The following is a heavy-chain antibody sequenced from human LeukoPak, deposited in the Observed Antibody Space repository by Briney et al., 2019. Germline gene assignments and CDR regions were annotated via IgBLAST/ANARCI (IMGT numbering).Heavy chain of an antibody. D-gene: IGHD3-16*02. Sequence: SETLSLTRAVSGYAIRSGFYWGWLRQPPGKELEWIGSIYHAGSTYYTPSLKSRVTISVDTSKNHFSLSLNSVTVADTAVYYCARYRYGGPADYWGPGTQITVSS. CDR3: ARYRYGGPADY. V-gene: IGHV4-38-2*01. CDR1: GYAIRSGFY. J-gene: IGHJ4*02. CDR2: IYHAGST.